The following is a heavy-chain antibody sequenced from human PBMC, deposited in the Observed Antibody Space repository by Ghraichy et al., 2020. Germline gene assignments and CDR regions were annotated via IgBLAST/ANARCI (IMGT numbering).Heavy chain of an antibody. J-gene: IGHJ4*02. V-gene: IGHV3-30*03. CDR1: GFTFSAFS. CDR2: ISRSGSNK. CDR3: ARDYLGDIPSYFDY. Sequence: GGSLRLSCAASGFTFSAFSMHWVRRTPGKGLEWVAGISRSGSNKFYADAVKGRFTISRDNSENTAHLQMDNLRPEDTAVYYCARDYLGDIPSYFDYWGQGTLVTVSS. D-gene: IGHD3-10*01.